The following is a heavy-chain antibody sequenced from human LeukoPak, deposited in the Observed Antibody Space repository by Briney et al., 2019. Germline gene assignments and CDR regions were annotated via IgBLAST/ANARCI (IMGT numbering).Heavy chain of an antibody. CDR1: GYTFSIYG. Sequence: ASVRVSCKASGYTFSIYGFSWVRQAPGQGLEWVGWISAYNGNTDYTQKFQGRVTMTTDTSTSTAHMELRSLRSDDTAVYYCARQGYSGHSQGAADYWGQGTLVTVSS. CDR3: ARQGYSGHSQGAADY. V-gene: IGHV1-18*01. J-gene: IGHJ4*02. CDR2: ISAYNGNT. D-gene: IGHD4-23*01.